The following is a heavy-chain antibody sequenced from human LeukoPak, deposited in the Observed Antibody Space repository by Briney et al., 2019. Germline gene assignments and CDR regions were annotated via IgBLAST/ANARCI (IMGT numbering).Heavy chain of an antibody. CDR2: INTHNGDT. CDR3: ARDGHRLSGYFYYMDV. J-gene: IGHJ6*03. Sequence: GPSVKASCKASAYTFASFAITWVRQAAGQGLEWVGWINTHNGDTNYAQKLQGRVTMTTDTSTSTAYMELRSLRSDDTAVYYCARDGHRLSGYFYYMDVWGKGTTVTVSS. D-gene: IGHD3-10*01. V-gene: IGHV1-18*01. CDR1: AYTFASFA.